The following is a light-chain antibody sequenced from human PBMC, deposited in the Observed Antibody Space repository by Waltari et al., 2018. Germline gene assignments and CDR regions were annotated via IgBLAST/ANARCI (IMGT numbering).Light chain of an antibody. CDR3: CSYLGSNTWV. Sequence: QSALTQPASVSGSPGQSITISFPGTSSGLGNYDLFSWYHQHPGRAPKLIIYGANERPSGVSNRFSGSNSGIAASLTISGLQAEDEADYYCCSYLGSNTWVFGGGTKLTVL. CDR2: GAN. CDR1: SSGLGNYDL. V-gene: IGLV2-23*01. J-gene: IGLJ2*01.